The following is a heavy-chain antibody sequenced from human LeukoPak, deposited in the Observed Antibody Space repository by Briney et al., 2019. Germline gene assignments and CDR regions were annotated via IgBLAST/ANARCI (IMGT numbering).Heavy chain of an antibody. CDR1: GFTFSSYA. Sequence: GGSLRLPCAASGFTFSSYAMSWVRQAPGKGLEWVSAISGSGGNTYYADSVKGRFTISRDNSKNTLYLQMNSLRAEDTAVYYCAKSMDSSGWYPKGDYWGRGTLVTVSS. J-gene: IGHJ4*02. CDR2: ISGSGGNT. D-gene: IGHD6-19*01. CDR3: AKSMDSSGWYPKGDY. V-gene: IGHV3-23*01.